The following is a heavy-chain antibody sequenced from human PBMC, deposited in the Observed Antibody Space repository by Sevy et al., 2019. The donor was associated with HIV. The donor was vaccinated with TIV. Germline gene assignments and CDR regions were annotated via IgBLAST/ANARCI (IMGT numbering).Heavy chain of an antibody. V-gene: IGHV5-51*01. CDR3: ARRSGLGSSIEFDY. CDR2: IYPGYSDT. CDR1: GYSFTNYW. J-gene: IGHJ4*02. D-gene: IGHD2-2*01. Sequence: GESLKISCKGSGYSFTNYWIGWVRQMPGKGLEWMLIIYPGYSDTSYSPSFQGQVTISADKSISIAYLQWSSLKASDTAMYYCARRSGLGSSIEFDYWGQGTLVTVSS.